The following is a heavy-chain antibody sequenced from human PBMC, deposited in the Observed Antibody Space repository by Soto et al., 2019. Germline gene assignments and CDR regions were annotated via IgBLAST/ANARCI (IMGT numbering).Heavy chain of an antibody. CDR3: AKNGLDNSPSAIDS. CDR1: GFTFRNNV. D-gene: IGHD2-8*01. CDR2: ITGSGRDT. Sequence: EVQLLESGGGLAQPGGSLRLSCAASGFTFRNNVLSWVRQAPGKGLDWVSGITGSGRDTYYADSMKGRFTISRDNSKNMVFLQMNSLRAEDTALYYCAKNGLDNSPSAIDSWGPGTLVTVSS. J-gene: IGHJ4*02. V-gene: IGHV3-23*01.